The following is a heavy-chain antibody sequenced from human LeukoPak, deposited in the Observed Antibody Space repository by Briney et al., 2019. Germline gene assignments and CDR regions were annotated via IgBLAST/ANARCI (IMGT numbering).Heavy chain of an antibody. CDR2: INTNTGNP. CDR3: ARYRYIAAAGNGAIDP. Sequence: ASVKVSCKASGYTFTTYAMNWVRQAPGQGLEWMGWINTNTGNPTYAQGFTGRFVFSLDTSVSTAYLQISSLKAEDTAVYYCARYRYIAAAGNGAIDPWGQGTLVTVSS. J-gene: IGHJ5*02. V-gene: IGHV7-4-1*02. D-gene: IGHD6-13*01. CDR1: GYTFTTYA.